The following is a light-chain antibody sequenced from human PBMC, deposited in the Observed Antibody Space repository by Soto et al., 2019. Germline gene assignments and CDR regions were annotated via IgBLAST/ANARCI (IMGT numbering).Light chain of an antibody. CDR2: DAS. CDR1: QSVSSY. V-gene: IGKV3-11*01. CDR3: QQRSSWPRT. Sequence: EIVLTQSPATLSLSPGERATLSCRASQSVSSYLAWYQQKPGQVPRLVIYDASNRATGIPGRFSGSGSGTDFTLTISSLVPEDFGVYYCQQRSSWPRTFGKGNKLEIK. J-gene: IGKJ1*01.